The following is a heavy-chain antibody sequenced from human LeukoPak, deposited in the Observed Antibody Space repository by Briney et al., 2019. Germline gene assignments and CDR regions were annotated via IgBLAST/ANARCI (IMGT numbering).Heavy chain of an antibody. Sequence: AETLSLTCTVSGGSITDYYWSWIRHSSGKGLEWIGYMYYSGSAYYSPSLKTRVTISVDTSKNQFSLKLTSVTAADTAVYYCARSTFSSNWNLGGQGTLVTVSS. V-gene: IGHV4-59*08. CDR3: ARSTFSSNWNL. CDR1: GGSITDYY. J-gene: IGHJ4*02. D-gene: IGHD6-13*01. CDR2: MYYSGSA.